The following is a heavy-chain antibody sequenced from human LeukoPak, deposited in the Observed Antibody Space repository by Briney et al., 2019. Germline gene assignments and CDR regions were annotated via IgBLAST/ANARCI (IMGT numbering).Heavy chain of an antibody. J-gene: IGHJ4*02. CDR1: GGSISSGGYY. Sequence: SETLSLTCTVSGGSISSGGYYWNWIRQPPGKGLEWIGYIYHSGSTYYNPSLKSRVTISVDRSKNQFSLKLSSVTAADTAVYYCARDEPDANSSGFDYWGQGTLVTVSS. CDR3: ARDEPDANSSGFDY. CDR2: IYHSGST. D-gene: IGHD6-19*01. V-gene: IGHV4-30-2*01.